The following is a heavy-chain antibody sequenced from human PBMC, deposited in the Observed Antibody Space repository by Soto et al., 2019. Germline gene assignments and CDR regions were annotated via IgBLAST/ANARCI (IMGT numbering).Heavy chain of an antibody. CDR1: GYTFTDLY. Sequence: ASVKVSCKPSGYTFTDLYIHWVRQAPGQGLEWMGWVDPNSGGTKQTQKFQGRLTMTRDTSTGAVYMELYSLRSEDTSVYYCARGNYGPLDYWGQGTLVTVSS. V-gene: IGHV1-2*02. D-gene: IGHD3-10*01. J-gene: IGHJ4*02. CDR3: ARGNYGPLDY. CDR2: VDPNSGGT.